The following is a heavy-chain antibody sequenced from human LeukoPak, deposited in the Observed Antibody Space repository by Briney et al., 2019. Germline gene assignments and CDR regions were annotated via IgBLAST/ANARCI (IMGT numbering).Heavy chain of an antibody. V-gene: IGHV3-48*03. D-gene: IGHD3-10*02. J-gene: IGHJ6*04. CDR3: AELGITMIGGV. CDR2: ISSSGSTI. Sequence: GGSLRLSCAASGFTFSSYEMNWVRQAPGKGLEWVSYISSSGSTIYDADSVKGRFTISRDNAKNSLYLQMNSLRAEDTAVYYCAELGITMIGGVWGKGTTVTISS. CDR1: GFTFSSYE.